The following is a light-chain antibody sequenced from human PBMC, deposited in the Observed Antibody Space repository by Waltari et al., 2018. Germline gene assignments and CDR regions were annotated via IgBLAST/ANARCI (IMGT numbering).Light chain of an antibody. Sequence: EIVLTQSPGTLSLSPGERATLSCRASQSVSWSLAWYQQKPGRAPRLLMYGASSRATGIPDRFSASGSGTDFSLSISGLEPEDFAVYYCQHYVRLPVTFGRGTKVEIK. V-gene: IGKV3-20*01. J-gene: IGKJ1*01. CDR1: QSVSWS. CDR2: GAS. CDR3: QHYVRLPVT.